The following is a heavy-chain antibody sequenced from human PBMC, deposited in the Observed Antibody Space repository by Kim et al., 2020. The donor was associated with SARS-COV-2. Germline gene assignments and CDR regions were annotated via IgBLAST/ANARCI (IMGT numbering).Heavy chain of an antibody. V-gene: IGHV3-30*04. J-gene: IGHJ6*02. Sequence: GGSLRLSCAASGFTFSSYAMHWVRQAPGKGLEWVAVISYDGSNKYYADSVKGRFTISRDNSKNTLYLQMNSLRAEDTAVYYCARARGIVGAAYYYYYGMDVWGQGTTVTVSS. D-gene: IGHD1-26*01. CDR3: ARARGIVGAAYYYYYGMDV. CDR2: ISYDGSNK. CDR1: GFTFSSYA.